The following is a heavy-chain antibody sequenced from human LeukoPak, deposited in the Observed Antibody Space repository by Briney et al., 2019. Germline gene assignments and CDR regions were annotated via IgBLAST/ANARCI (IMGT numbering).Heavy chain of an antibody. V-gene: IGHV1-3*01. D-gene: IGHD1-14*01. J-gene: IGHJ6*02. Sequence: ASVKVSCKASGYTFTSYVIHWVRQAPGERLEWMGWINAATGNTKYSQKTQDRVTITRDTSASTTYMELRSLRSEDTAVYFCASQTHSAGSHYLYYFGVDVWGQGTTVTVSS. CDR2: INAATGNT. CDR3: ASQTHSAGSHYLYYFGVDV. CDR1: GYTFTSYV.